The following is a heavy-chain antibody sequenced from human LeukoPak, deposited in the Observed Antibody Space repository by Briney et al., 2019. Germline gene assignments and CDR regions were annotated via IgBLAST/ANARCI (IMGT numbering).Heavy chain of an antibody. CDR1: GFSFSDYD. Sequence: PGGSLRLSCAASGFSFSDYDMSWVRQAPGKGLEWVAFIRYDGSNKYYADSVKGRFTISRDNSKNTLYLQMNSLRAEDTAVYYCAKEVAIAAAGIPGYWGQGTLVTVSS. D-gene: IGHD6-13*01. J-gene: IGHJ4*02. V-gene: IGHV3-30*02. CDR3: AKEVAIAAAGIPGY. CDR2: IRYDGSNK.